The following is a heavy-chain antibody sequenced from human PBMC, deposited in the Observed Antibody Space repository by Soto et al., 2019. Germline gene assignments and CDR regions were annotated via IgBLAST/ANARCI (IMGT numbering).Heavy chain of an antibody. Sequence: VTPAEVSCKACGGTVSSYSIIWVRQATGQGIEWMGGIIPIFGTANYAQKFQGRVTITADESTSTAYMELSSLRSEDTAVYYCARESRYYYDSSGSRDFDYWGQGTLVPGSS. J-gene: IGHJ4*02. D-gene: IGHD3-22*01. CDR2: IIPIFGTA. CDR3: ARESRYYYDSSGSRDFDY. V-gene: IGHV1-69*13. CDR1: GGTVSSYS.